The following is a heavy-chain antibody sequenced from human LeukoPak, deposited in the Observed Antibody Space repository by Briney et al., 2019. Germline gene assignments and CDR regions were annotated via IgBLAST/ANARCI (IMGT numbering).Heavy chain of an antibody. CDR1: GFTFNSHA. J-gene: IGHJ4*02. CDR3: AYYDSSGYYYGRLRY. V-gene: IGHV3-23*01. Sequence: GGSLRLSCAAYGFTFNSHAMSWVRQIPGKGLEWVSSVTADGTNTHFADSVKGRFTISRDNSKNTLYLHMNSLRVDDTAVYFCAYYDSSGYYYGRLRYWGQGTPVTVSS. CDR2: VTADGTNT. D-gene: IGHD3-22*01.